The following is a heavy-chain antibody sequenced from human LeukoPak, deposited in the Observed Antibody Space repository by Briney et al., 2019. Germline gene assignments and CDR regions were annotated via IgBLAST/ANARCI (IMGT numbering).Heavy chain of an antibody. CDR3: ARDHSIAAAFDP. V-gene: IGHV4-39*07. CDR1: GGSISSGGYY. J-gene: IGHJ5*02. D-gene: IGHD6-13*01. Sequence: SETLSLTCTVSGGSISSGGYYWSWIRQPPGKGLEWIGSIYYSGSTYYNPSLKSRVTISVDTSKNQFSLKLSSVTAAGTAVYYCARDHSIAAAFDPWGQGTLVTVSS. CDR2: IYYSGST.